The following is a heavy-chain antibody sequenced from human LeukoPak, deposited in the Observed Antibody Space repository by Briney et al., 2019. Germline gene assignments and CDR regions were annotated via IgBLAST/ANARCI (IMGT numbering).Heavy chain of an antibody. CDR2: IYYSGST. V-gene: IGHV4-59*01. J-gene: IGHJ4*02. Sequence: SETLSLTCTVSGGSINSYYWSWIRQPPGKGLEWIGYIYYSGSTNYNPSLKSRVTISVDTSKNQFSLRLSSVTAADTALYYCARVTGYMVEDYFDYWGQGTLVTVSS. CDR1: GGSINSYY. CDR3: ARVTGYMVEDYFDY. D-gene: IGHD6-13*01.